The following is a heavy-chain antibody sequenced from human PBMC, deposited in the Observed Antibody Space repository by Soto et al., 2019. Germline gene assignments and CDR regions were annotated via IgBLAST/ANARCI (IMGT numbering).Heavy chain of an antibody. CDR1: GGTFSSNA. CDR2: IIPIYASP. Sequence: QVQLVQSGAEVKKPGSSVKVSCKASGGTFSSNAISWVRQAPGQGLEWMGGIIPIYASPNYAQNFQRRVTVTADKATSTAYLELSRLKFADSAIYYCAVTVTGSRSPLAHWGRGTLVIVSS. V-gene: IGHV1-69*06. D-gene: IGHD3-9*01. CDR3: AVTVTGSRSPLAH. J-gene: IGHJ4*02.